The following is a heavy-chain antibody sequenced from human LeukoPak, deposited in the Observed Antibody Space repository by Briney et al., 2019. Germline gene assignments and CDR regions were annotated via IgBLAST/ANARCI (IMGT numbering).Heavy chain of an antibody. V-gene: IGHV3-30*18. CDR3: AKARGIFGSYLPFDY. CDR1: GFTFSSYG. CDR2: ISYDGSNK. Sequence: GGSLRLSCAASGFTFSSYGMHWVRQAPGKGLEGVAVISYDGSNKYYADSVKGRFTISRDNSTNTQYLQMNSLKAEDTAVYYCAKARGIFGSYLPFDYWGQGTLVTVSS. J-gene: IGHJ4*02. D-gene: IGHD1-26*01.